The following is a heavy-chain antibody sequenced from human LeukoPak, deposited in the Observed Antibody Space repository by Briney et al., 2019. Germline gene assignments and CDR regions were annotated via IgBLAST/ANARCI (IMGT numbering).Heavy chain of an antibody. V-gene: IGHV4-4*07. CDR1: GDSVSTYY. D-gene: IGHD1-26*01. CDR3: AREATVVGATII. Sequence: SXTLSLTCTVSGDSVSTYYWSWIRQSAGKGLERIGHISTSGSTTYNPSLESRVSMSVDTSKNQFSLKLSSVTAADTAVYYCAREATVVGATIIWGQGALVTVSS. CDR2: ISTSGST. J-gene: IGHJ4*02.